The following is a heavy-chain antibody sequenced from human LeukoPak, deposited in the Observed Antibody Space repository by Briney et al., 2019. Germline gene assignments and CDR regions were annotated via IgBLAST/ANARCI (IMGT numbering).Heavy chain of an antibody. CDR3: ASFGSGSYYKGYFDY. CDR1: GRTFSSYA. CDR2: IIPIFGTA. V-gene: IGHV1-69*13. J-gene: IGHJ4*02. Sequence: SVKVSCKASGRTFSSYAISWVRQAPGQGLEWMGGIIPIFGTANYAQKFQGRVTITADESTSTAYMELSSLRSEDTAVYYCASFGSGSYYKGYFDYWGQGTLVTVSS. D-gene: IGHD3-10*01.